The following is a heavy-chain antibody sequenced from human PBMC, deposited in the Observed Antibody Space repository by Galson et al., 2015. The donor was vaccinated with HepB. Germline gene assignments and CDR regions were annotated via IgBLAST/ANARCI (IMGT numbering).Heavy chain of an antibody. Sequence: SLRLSCAASGFTFSSYWMSWVRQAPGKGLEWVANIKQDGSERYYVDSVRGRFTISRDNVKNSLYLQMNSLRAEDTAVYYCARDRPDLRGYYPPYWYFDLWGRGTLVTDSS. V-gene: IGHV3-7*03. CDR2: IKQDGSER. CDR1: GFTFSSYW. J-gene: IGHJ2*01. D-gene: IGHD3-22*01. CDR3: ARDRPDLRGYYPPYWYFDL.